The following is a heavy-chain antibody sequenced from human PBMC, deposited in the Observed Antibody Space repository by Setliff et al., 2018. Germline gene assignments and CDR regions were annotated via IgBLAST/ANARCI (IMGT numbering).Heavy chain of an antibody. CDR1: GGSISSGDHY. Sequence: PSETLSLTCTVSGGSISSGDHYWSWIRQPAGKGLEWIGRIHASGSTYYNPSLKSRVTISVDTSKNQFSLKLSSVTAADTAVYYCARDPLTTNRRRAFDIWGQGTMVTVS. J-gene: IGHJ3*02. V-gene: IGHV4-61*02. CDR3: ARDPLTTNRRRAFDI. D-gene: IGHD4-17*01. CDR2: IHASGST.